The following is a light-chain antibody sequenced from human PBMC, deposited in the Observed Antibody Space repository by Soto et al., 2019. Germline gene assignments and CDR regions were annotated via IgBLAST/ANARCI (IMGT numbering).Light chain of an antibody. CDR3: QQYGSSLLT. CDR1: QSVSSSY. J-gene: IGKJ5*01. V-gene: IGKV3-20*01. Sequence: EIVLTQSPGTLSLSPGERATLSCRASQSVSSSYLAWYHQKPGQAPRLLIYGASSRATGIPDSFSGSGYWTEFTLTISRLEPEDFAVYYCQQYGSSLLTFGQGTRLEIK. CDR2: GAS.